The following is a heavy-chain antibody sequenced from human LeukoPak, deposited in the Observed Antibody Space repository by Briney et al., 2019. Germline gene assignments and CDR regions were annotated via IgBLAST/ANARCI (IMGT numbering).Heavy chain of an antibody. V-gene: IGHV3-7*05. CDR1: GFSFSSHN. D-gene: IGHD5-24*01. J-gene: IGHJ6*02. CDR3: ARRDAMDV. Sequence: GGSLRLSCAASGFSFSSHNMIWVRQAPGKGLEWVANIKEDGSEKNYVDSVKGRFTISRDNAKNPLYLQMNSLRAEDTAVYYCARRDAMDVWGQGTTVTVSS. CDR2: IKEDGSEK.